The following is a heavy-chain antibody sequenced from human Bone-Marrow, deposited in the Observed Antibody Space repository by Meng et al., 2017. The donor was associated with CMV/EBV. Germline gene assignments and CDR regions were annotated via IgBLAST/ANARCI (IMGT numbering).Heavy chain of an antibody. J-gene: IGHJ4*02. CDR1: GFTFSSYE. V-gene: IGHV3-48*03. D-gene: IGHD6-13*01. CDR2: ISSSGSTI. CDR3: AKGFKSAAAGTLFDY. Sequence: GESLKISCAASGFTFSSYEMNWVRQAPGKGLEWVSYISSSGSTIYYADSVKGRFTISRDNAKNSLYLQMNSLRAEDTAVYYCAKGFKSAAAGTLFDYWGQGTLVTVSS.